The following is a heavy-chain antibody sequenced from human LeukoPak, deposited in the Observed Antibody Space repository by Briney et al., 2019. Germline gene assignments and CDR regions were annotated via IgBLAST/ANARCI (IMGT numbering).Heavy chain of an antibody. CDR2: ISAYNGNT. D-gene: IGHD3-9*01. V-gene: IGHV1-18*01. Sequence: ASVKVSCKASGYTFTSYGISWVRQAPGQGLEWMGWISAYNGNTNYAQKPQGRVTMTRNTSISTAYMELSSLRSEDTTVYYCARVNDILTGYYRYYYMDVWGKGTTVTISS. J-gene: IGHJ6*03. CDR3: ARVNDILTGYYRYYYMDV. CDR1: GYTFTSYG.